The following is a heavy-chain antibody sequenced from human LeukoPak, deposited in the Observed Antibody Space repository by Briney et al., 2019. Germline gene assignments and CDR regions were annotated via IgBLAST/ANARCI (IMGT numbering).Heavy chain of an antibody. CDR2: IRYDGSNK. CDR1: GFTFSSYG. Sequence: GGSLRLSCAASGFTFSSYGMHWVRQAPGKGLEWVACIRYDGSNKYYADSVKGRFTISRDNSKNTLYLQMNSLRAEDTAVYYCAKVGTVVVVIARGEAFDIWGQGTMVTVSS. J-gene: IGHJ3*02. D-gene: IGHD2-21*01. CDR3: AKVGTVVVVIARGEAFDI. V-gene: IGHV3-30*02.